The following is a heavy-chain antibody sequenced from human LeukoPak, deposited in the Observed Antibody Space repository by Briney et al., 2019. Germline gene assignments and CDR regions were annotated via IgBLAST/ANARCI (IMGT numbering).Heavy chain of an antibody. CDR2: IYYSGST. Sequence: PSETLSLTCTVSGGSISSSSYYWGWIRQPPGKGLEWIGSIYYSGSTNYNPSLKSRVTISVDTSKNQFSLKLSSVTAADTAVYYCARFEQSSGYEPRANWFDPWGQGALVTVSS. J-gene: IGHJ5*02. CDR3: ARFEQSSGYEPRANWFDP. CDR1: GGSISSSSYY. V-gene: IGHV4-39*07. D-gene: IGHD3-22*01.